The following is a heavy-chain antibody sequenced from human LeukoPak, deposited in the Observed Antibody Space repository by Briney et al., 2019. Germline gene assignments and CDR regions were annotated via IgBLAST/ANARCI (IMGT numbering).Heavy chain of an antibody. V-gene: IGHV3-7*01. CDR1: GFIFSSYW. Sequence: GGSLRLSCEASGFIFSSYWMGWVRRVPGKGLEWVANINPDGSAKRYVDSVKGRFTIARDNADNSLSLQMNSLRAEDTAVYYCASWGAGGNSWGQGTLVTVSS. CDR2: INPDGSAK. D-gene: IGHD3-16*01. CDR3: ASWGAGGNS. J-gene: IGHJ4*02.